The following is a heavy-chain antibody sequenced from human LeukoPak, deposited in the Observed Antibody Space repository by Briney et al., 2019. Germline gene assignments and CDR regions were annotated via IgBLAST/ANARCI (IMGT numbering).Heavy chain of an antibody. V-gene: IGHV4-34*01. CDR2: INHSGST. CDR3: ARAYCSSTSCGGDPFDI. CDR1: GGSFSGYY. J-gene: IGHJ3*02. Sequence: SETLSLTCAVYGGSFSGYYWGWIRQPPGKGLEWIGEINHSGSTNYNPSLKSRVTISVDTSKNQFSLKLSSVTAADTAVYYCARAYCSSTSCGGDPFDIWGQGTMVTVSS. D-gene: IGHD2-2*01.